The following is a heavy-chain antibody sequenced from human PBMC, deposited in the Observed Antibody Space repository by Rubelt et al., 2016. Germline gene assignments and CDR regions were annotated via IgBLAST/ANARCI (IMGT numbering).Heavy chain of an antibody. Sequence: QVQLQQWGAGLLKPSETLSLTCAVYGGSFSGYYWSWIRQPPGKGLEWIGEINHSGSTNYNPSLKSRVTISGDTSKNQFPLKLSSVTAADTAVYYCARRRRYSGSSYWYFDLWGRGTLVTVSS. V-gene: IGHV4-34*01. CDR1: GGSFSGYY. D-gene: IGHD1-26*01. CDR3: ARRRRYSGSSYWYFDL. CDR2: INHSGST. J-gene: IGHJ2*01.